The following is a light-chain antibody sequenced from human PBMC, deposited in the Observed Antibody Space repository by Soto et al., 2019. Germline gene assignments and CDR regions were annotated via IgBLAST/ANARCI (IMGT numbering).Light chain of an antibody. V-gene: IGKV1-5*03. Sequence: DIQMTQSPSTLSASVGDRVIITCRASQGIGVWLAWYQQKPGKAPKLLIYQPSTLESGVPSRFSGSGSGTEFTLTSSCLQPDDFATYYCQQYSSYSVFTFGHGTKVDSK. CDR2: QPS. CDR3: QQYSSYSVFT. J-gene: IGKJ3*01. CDR1: QGIGVW.